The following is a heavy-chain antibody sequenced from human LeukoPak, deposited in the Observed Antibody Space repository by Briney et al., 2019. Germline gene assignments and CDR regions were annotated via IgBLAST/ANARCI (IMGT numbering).Heavy chain of an antibody. CDR1: GFTFSSYS. J-gene: IGHJ4*02. D-gene: IGHD6-13*01. V-gene: IGHV3-21*01. CDR2: ISSSSSYI. Sequence: GGSLRLSCAASGFTFSSYSMNWVRQAPGKGLEWVSSISSSSSYIYYADSVKGRFTISRDNAKNSLYLQMNSLRAEDTAVYYCARSGAAAGKFDYWGQGTLVTVSS. CDR3: ARSGAAAGKFDY.